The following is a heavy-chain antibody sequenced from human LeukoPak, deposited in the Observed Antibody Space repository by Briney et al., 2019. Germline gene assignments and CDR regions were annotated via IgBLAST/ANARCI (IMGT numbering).Heavy chain of an antibody. J-gene: IGHJ4*02. D-gene: IGHD2-15*01. Sequence: SGPTLVKPTQTLTLTCTFSGFSLSTSRVGPGWIRQPPGKALEWLALFYWNDDKRYSPSLKSRLTIHKATSKNQVVLTMTNMDPVDTATYYCAHSPARDGGLYYFDYWGQGTLVTVSS. CDR3: AHSPARDGGLYYFDY. CDR2: FYWNDDK. CDR1: GFSLSTSRVG. V-gene: IGHV2-5*01.